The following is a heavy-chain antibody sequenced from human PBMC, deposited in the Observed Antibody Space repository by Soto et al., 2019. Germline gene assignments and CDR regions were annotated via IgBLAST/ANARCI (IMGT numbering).Heavy chain of an antibody. D-gene: IGHD3-3*01. Sequence: ASVKVSCKASGGTFSSYAISWVRQAPGQGLEWMGGIIPIFGTANYAQKFQGRVTITADESTSTAYMELSSLRSEDTAVYYCARTPEGADTPWGWSGYPLGWFDPWGQGTLVTVSS. J-gene: IGHJ5*02. CDR3: ARTPEGADTPWGWSGYPLGWFDP. CDR2: IIPIFGTA. V-gene: IGHV1-69*13. CDR1: GGTFSSYA.